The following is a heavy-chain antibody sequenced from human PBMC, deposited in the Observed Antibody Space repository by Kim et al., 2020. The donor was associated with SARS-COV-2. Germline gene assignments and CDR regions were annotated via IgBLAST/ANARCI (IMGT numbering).Heavy chain of an antibody. J-gene: IGHJ3*02. D-gene: IGHD6-19*01. V-gene: IGHV4-31*03. Sequence: SETLSLTCIVSGGSISSGGYYWSWIRQHPGKGLEWIGYIYYSGSTYYNRSLRSRVTISVDTSKNQFSLKLSSVTAADTAVYYCARDDGVAVAGGAFDIWGQGTMVTVSS. CDR3: ARDDGVAVAGGAFDI. CDR2: IYYSGST. CDR1: GGSISSGGYY.